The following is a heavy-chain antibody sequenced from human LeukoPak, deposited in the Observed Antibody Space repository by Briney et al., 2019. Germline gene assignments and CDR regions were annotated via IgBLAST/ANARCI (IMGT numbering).Heavy chain of an antibody. V-gene: IGHV3-23*01. J-gene: IGHJ5*02. CDR1: GFTFSSYA. D-gene: IGHD1-26*01. CDR3: AKGPALSFPHPYNWFDP. Sequence: GGSLRLSCAASGFTFSSYAMSWVRQAPGKGLEWVSAIGGSGGRTYYADSVKGRFTISRDNSKNTLFLQMNSLRPQDTAVYYCAKGPALSFPHPYNWFDPWGQGTLVTVSS. CDR2: IGGSGGRT.